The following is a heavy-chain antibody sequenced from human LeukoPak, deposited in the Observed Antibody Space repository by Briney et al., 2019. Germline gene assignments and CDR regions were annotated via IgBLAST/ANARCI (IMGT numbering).Heavy chain of an antibody. CDR3: ARGGHSSFDY. CDR2: TYYRPKFNT. D-gene: IGHD6-13*01. CDR1: GDSLSNNNVA. J-gene: IGHJ4*02. V-gene: IGHV6-1*01. Sequence: SQTLSLTCAISGDSLSNNNVAWNWIRQSPSQGLEWLGRTYYRPKFNTDYAVSVKSRIAINSDTSKNQFFLQLNSVTPEDTGVYYCARGGHSSFDYWGQGTLVTVSS.